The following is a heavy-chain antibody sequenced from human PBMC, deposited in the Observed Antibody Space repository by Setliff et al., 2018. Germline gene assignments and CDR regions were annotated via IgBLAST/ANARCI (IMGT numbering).Heavy chain of an antibody. CDR2: TYYNGDA. Sequence: SETLSLTCTVSGGSLRGNAIFWGWIRQPPGKGLEWIGSTYYNGDAYYNPSLKSRVTMSVDTSRNQFSLKLSSVTAADTAVYYYARHVGSRGRGYNYYYYYMDVWGKGTTVTVSS. CDR3: ARHVGSRGRGYNYYYYYMDV. D-gene: IGHD3-10*01. CDR1: GGSLRGNAIF. V-gene: IGHV4-39*01. J-gene: IGHJ6*03.